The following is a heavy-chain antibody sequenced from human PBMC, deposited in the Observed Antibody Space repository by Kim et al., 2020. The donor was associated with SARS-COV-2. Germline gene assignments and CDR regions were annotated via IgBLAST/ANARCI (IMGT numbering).Heavy chain of an antibody. CDR2: IYHSGST. J-gene: IGHJ3*02. V-gene: IGHV4-30-2*01. CDR3: VRGGYCSGSSCYNHDAFDI. CDR1: GASISSGGYS. D-gene: IGHD2-15*01. Sequence: SETLSLTCAVSGASISSGGYSWSWIRQPPGQGLEWIGYIYHSGSTFYNPSLKSRVTISVDTSKNQFSLKLTSVTAADTAMYYCVRGGYCSGSSCYNHDAFDIWGQGTMVTVSS.